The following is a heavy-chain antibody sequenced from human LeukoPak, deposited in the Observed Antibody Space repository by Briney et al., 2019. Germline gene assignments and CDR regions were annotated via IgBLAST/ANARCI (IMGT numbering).Heavy chain of an antibody. Sequence: ASVKVSCKASGYTFTSYYMHWVRQAPGQGLEWMGWINPNSGGTNYAQKFQGRVTMTRDTSISTAYMELSRLRSDDTAVYYCARGMVQFGGVEGTKEGGGNWFDPWGQGTLVTVSS. D-gene: IGHD3-16*01. CDR2: INPNSGGT. J-gene: IGHJ5*02. CDR3: ARGMVQFGGVEGTKEGGGNWFDP. CDR1: GYTFTSYY. V-gene: IGHV1-2*02.